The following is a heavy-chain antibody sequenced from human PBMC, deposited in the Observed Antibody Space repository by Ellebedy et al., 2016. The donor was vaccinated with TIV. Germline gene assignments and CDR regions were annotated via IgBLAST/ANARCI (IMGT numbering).Heavy chain of an antibody. V-gene: IGHV4-4*02. CDR3: ARKNYMDV. Sequence: SETLSLTCAVSGDSISSIYWWRWVRQPPGKGLEWVGEIYHSGSTNYNPSLESRVTISVDTSKNQLSLKLSSVTAADTAVYYCARKNYMDVWGKGTTVTVSS. CDR1: GDSISSIYW. CDR2: IYHSGST. J-gene: IGHJ6*03.